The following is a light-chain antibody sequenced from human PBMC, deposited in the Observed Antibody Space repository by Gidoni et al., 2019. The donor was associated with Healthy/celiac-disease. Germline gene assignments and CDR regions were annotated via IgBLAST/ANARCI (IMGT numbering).Light chain of an antibody. CDR2: LAG. V-gene: IGLV1-36*01. Sequence: QSVLTQTPSVSEAPRQRVTNSCSGSSSNIGNSAVNWYQLVPGPAPKLLIYLAGLLPSGVSDRFSGSKSGTAASLAISGLQSEDAADYYWAAWDDSLNGWVFGGGTKLTVL. CDR3: AAWDDSLNGWV. CDR1: SSNIGNSA. J-gene: IGLJ3*02.